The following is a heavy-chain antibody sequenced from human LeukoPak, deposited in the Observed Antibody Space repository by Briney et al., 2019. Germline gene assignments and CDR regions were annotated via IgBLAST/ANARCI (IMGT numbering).Heavy chain of an antibody. Sequence: GGSLRLSCAASGFTFSSYAMTWVRQAPGKGLEWVSSIGTHGTTTYYADSVKGRFAISRDNAKNSLYLQMNSLRAEDTAIYYCASAPGLGYWGQGTLVTVSS. J-gene: IGHJ4*02. D-gene: IGHD3-16*01. CDR2: IGTHGTTT. CDR1: GFTFSSYA. CDR3: ASAPGLGY. V-gene: IGHV3-23*01.